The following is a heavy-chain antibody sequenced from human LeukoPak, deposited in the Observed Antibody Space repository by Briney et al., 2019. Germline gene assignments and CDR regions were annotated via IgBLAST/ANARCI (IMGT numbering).Heavy chain of an antibody. CDR2: ISSSGSTI. V-gene: IGHV3-11*01. CDR3: YTRISREGMDV. D-gene: IGHD2-15*01. CDR1: GFTFSDYY. Sequence: GGSLRLSCAASGFTFSDYYMSWIRQAPGKGLEWVSYISSSGSTIYYADSVKGRFTISRDNAKNSLYLQMNSLRAEDTAVYHCYTRISREGMDVWGQGTTVTVSS. J-gene: IGHJ6*02.